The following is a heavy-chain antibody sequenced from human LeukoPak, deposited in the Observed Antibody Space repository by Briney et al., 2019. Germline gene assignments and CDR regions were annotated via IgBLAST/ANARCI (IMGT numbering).Heavy chain of an antibody. CDR3: ASLYVDRQNPYYYYYMDV. CDR2: IIPIFGTA. J-gene: IGHJ6*03. V-gene: IGHV1-69*05. CDR1: GGTFSSYA. D-gene: IGHD2-8*01. Sequence: APVKVSCKASGGTFSSYAISWVRQAPGQGLEWMGGIIPIFGTANYAQKFQGRVTITTDESTSTAYMELSSLRSEDTAVYYCASLYVDRQNPYYYYYMDVWGKGTTVTVSS.